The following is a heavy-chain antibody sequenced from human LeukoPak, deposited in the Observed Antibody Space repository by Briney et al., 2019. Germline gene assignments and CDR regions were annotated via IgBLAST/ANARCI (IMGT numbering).Heavy chain of an antibody. D-gene: IGHD6-13*01. J-gene: IGHJ2*01. V-gene: IGHV1-69*13. CDR3: ASSRYSSSWYGWYFDL. CDR1: GGTFSSYT. Sequence: ASVKVSCKASGGTFSSYTISWVRQAPGQGLEWMGGIIPIFGTANYAQKFQGRVTITADESTSTAYMELSSLRSEDTAVYYCASSRYSSSWYGWYFDLWGRGTLVTVSS. CDR2: IIPIFGTA.